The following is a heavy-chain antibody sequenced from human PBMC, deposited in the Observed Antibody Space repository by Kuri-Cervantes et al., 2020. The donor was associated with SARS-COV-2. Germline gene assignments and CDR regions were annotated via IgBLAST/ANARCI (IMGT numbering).Heavy chain of an antibody. CDR1: GFTFTSSA. Sequence: SVKVSCKASGFTFTSSAVQWVRQARGQRLEWIGWIVVGSGNTNYAQKFQERVTITRDMSTSTAYMELSSLRSEDTAVYYCARTRFGELFRFDYWGQGTLVTVSS. CDR3: ARTRFGELFRFDY. D-gene: IGHD3-10*02. CDR2: IVVGSGNT. V-gene: IGHV1-58*01. J-gene: IGHJ4*02.